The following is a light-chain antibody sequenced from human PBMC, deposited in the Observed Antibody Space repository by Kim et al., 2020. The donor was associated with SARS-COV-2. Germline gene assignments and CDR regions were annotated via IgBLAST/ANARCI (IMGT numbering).Light chain of an antibody. CDR1: SNNVGNQG. CDR2: RNN. V-gene: IGLV10-54*01. J-gene: IGLJ3*02. Sequence: SQTATLPCTGNSNNVGNQGAAWLQQHQGHPPKLLSYRNNNRPSGISERFSAATSGNTASLTITGLQPEDEALYYCSAWDSSLSAWVFGGGTQLTVL. CDR3: SAWDSSLSAWV.